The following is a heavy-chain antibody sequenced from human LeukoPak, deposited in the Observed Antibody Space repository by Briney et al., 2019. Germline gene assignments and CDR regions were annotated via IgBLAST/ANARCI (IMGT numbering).Heavy chain of an antibody. CDR1: GGSISSGGYS. J-gene: IGHJ5*02. D-gene: IGHD1-26*01. CDR2: IYHSGST. V-gene: IGHV4-30-2*01. Sequence: SQTLSLTCAVSGGSISSGGYSWSWLRQPPGKGLEWIGYIYHSGSTYYNPSLKSRVTISVDRSKNQFSLKLSSVTAADTAVYYCARDRMGFNWFDPWGQGTLVTVSS. CDR3: ARDRMGFNWFDP.